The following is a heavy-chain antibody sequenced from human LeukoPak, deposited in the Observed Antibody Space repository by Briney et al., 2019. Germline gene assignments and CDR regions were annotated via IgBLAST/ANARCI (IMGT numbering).Heavy chain of an antibody. V-gene: IGHV4-38-2*02. CDR3: ARVGGTYSGYDSFYFDY. CDR1: GYSISSGYY. J-gene: IGHJ4*02. D-gene: IGHD5-12*01. CDR2: IYHSGST. Sequence: SSETLSLTCTVSGYSISSGYYWGWIRQPPGKGLEWIGSIYHSGSTYYNPSLKSRVTISVDTSKNQFSLKLSSVTAADTAVYYCARVGGTYSGYDSFYFDYWGQGTLVTVSS.